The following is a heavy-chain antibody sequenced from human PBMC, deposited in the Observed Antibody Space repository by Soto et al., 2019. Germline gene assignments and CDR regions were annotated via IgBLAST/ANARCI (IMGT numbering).Heavy chain of an antibody. CDR2: ISAYNGNT. CDR1: GYTFTSYG. CDR3: ARAVYCSGGSCYSGHWFDP. D-gene: IGHD2-15*01. V-gene: IGHV1-18*01. J-gene: IGHJ5*02. Sequence: QVQLVQSGAEVKKPGASVKVSCKASGYTFTSYGISWVRQAPGQGLEWMGWISAYNGNTNYAQKLQGRVTMTTDTHTSTANMELRSLRSDDTAVYYCARAVYCSGGSCYSGHWFDPWGQGTLVTVSS.